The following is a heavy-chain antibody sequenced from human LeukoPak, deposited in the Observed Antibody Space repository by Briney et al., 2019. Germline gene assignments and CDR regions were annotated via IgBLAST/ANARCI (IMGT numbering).Heavy chain of an antibody. V-gene: IGHV1-18*04. CDR3: ARDVTRVAVAVLGY. Sequence: GASVKVSCKASGYTFTSYGISWVRQAPGQGLEWMGWISAYNGNTNYAQKLQGRVTMTTDTSTSTAYMELRSPRSDDTAVYYCARDVTRVAVAVLGYWGQGTLVTVSS. CDR2: ISAYNGNT. D-gene: IGHD6-19*01. J-gene: IGHJ4*02. CDR1: GYTFTSYG.